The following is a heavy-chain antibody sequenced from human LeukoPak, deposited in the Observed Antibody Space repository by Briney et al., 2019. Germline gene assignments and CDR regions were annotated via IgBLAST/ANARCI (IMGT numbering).Heavy chain of an antibody. CDR2: INPSSNAA. CDR3: ARSRELLDFDT. V-gene: IGHV1-2*02. J-gene: IGHJ4*02. D-gene: IGHD3-10*01. CDR1: GYTFSDYT. Sequence: AASVKVSCKTSGYTFSDYTIHWVRQAPGQGLEWMGWINPSSNAANYAQRFGGRVSLTRDTSISTADMVLTSLTSDDTGVYYCARSRELLDFDTWGQGTLVSVSS.